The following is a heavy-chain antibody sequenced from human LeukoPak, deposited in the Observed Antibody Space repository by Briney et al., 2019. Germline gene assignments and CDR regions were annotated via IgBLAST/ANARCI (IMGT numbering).Heavy chain of an antibody. Sequence: PSETLSLTCTVSGGSISSSSYYWGWIRQPPGKGLEWIGEINHSGSTNYNPSLKSRVTISVDTSKNQFSLKLSSVTAADTAVYYCATSRGLRFHFGFYWGQGTLVTVSS. D-gene: IGHD5-12*01. CDR3: ATSRGLRFHFGFY. CDR1: GGSISSSSYY. J-gene: IGHJ4*02. CDR2: INHSGST. V-gene: IGHV4-39*07.